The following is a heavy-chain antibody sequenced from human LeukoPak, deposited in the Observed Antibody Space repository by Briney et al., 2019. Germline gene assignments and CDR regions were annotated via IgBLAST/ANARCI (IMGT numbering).Heavy chain of an antibody. J-gene: IGHJ4*02. Sequence: GGSLRLSCAASGFNFRNYGMHWVRQAPGKGLEWVAYTRDDGSKNWYGDSVKGRFTISRDNSKSTLYLQMNSLRGEDTAVYYCASGDCRGGRCSSGAYWGQGTLVTVSS. CDR2: TRDDGSKN. V-gene: IGHV3-30*02. CDR1: GFNFRNYG. CDR3: ASGDCRGGRCSSGAY. D-gene: IGHD2-15*01.